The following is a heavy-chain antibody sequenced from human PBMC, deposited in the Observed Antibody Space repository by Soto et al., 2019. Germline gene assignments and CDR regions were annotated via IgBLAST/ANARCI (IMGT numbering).Heavy chain of an antibody. J-gene: IGHJ5*02. CDR1: GESVSGNTAG. V-gene: IGHV6-1*01. CDR3: ARGGLVRGSYYDYFDP. D-gene: IGHD3-10*01. Sequence: SQTLSLTCGISGESVSGNTAGWSWIRQSPSRGLEWLGRTYYRSKWYIDYAVSVRSRITIAPDTSNNQFSLQLNSVTPDDTAVYYFARGGLVRGSYYDYFDPWGQGTLVTVSS. CDR2: TYYRSKWYI.